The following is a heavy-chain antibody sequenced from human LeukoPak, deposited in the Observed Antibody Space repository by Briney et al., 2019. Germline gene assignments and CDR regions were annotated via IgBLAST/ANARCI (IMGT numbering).Heavy chain of an antibody. CDR1: GFTVSSNY. V-gene: IGHV3-66*01. CDR3: ARDQGITMVRGVKDHGLDV. CDR2: IYSGGST. Sequence: GGSLRLSCAASGFTVSSNYMSWVRQAPGKGLEGGSVIYSGGSTYYADSVKGRFTISRDNSKNTLYLQMNSLRAEDTAVYYCARDQGITMVRGVKDHGLDVWGQGTTVTVSS. J-gene: IGHJ6*02. D-gene: IGHD3-10*01.